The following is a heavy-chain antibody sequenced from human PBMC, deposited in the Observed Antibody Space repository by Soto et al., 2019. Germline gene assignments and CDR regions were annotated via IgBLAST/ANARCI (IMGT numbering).Heavy chain of an antibody. V-gene: IGHV1-3*01. CDR1: GYTFTSYA. J-gene: IGHJ4*02. CDR2: INAGNGNT. CDR3: ARKFTAMVTFDY. Sequence: QVQLVQSGAEVKKPGASVKVSCKASGYTFTSYAMHWVRQAPGQRLEWMGWINAGNGNTKYSQKFQGRVTITRDTSASTAYMELSSLRSEDTAVYYCARKFTAMVTFDYWGQGTLVTVSS. D-gene: IGHD5-18*01.